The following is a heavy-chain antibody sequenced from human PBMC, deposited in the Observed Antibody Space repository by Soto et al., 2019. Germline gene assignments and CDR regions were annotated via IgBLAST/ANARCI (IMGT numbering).Heavy chain of an antibody. CDR1: GYTFTSYG. D-gene: IGHD3-9*01. Sequence: QVDLVQSGAEVKEPGASVRISCEASGYTFTSYGIHWVRQAPGQRLEWMGWINTGSSNTRYSPEFQARVTITRDTSASTAYMELNSLRSEDTAGYYCARAMPTAGYIYFEQWGQGTRVTVSS. J-gene: IGHJ4*02. CDR3: ARAMPTAGYIYFEQ. V-gene: IGHV1-3*04. CDR2: INTGSSNT.